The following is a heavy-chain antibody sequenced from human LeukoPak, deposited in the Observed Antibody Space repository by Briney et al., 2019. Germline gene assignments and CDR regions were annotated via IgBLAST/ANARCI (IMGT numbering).Heavy chain of an antibody. D-gene: IGHD3-10*01. Sequence: PGRSLRLSCAASGFAFNTYAMHWVRQAPGQGLEWVAFIWHDGSHKFYSNSVRGQFTISRDNSKNTVSLQMNNLRPEDTAVYYCAREIFSSGSDPDFWGQGTLVTVSS. J-gene: IGHJ4*01. CDR1: GFAFNTYA. CDR2: IWHDGSHK. CDR3: AREIFSSGSDPDF. V-gene: IGHV3-33*01.